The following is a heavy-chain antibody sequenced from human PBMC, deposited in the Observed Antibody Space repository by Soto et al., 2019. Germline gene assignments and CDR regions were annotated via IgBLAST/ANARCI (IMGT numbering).Heavy chain of an antibody. CDR2: IDYDGKST. Sequence: EVQVVESGGGLVQPGGSLRLSCAVSGFTFSNYYMHWVRQAPGKGLVWVSRIDYDGKSTVYADSVKGRFTISRDNAKNTVDLQMNSRRVEETAVYYWARGCYASGLDSWGQGTLVTVSS. V-gene: IGHV3-74*01. D-gene: IGHD2-2*01. CDR1: GFTFSNYY. CDR3: ARGCYASGLDS. J-gene: IGHJ5*01.